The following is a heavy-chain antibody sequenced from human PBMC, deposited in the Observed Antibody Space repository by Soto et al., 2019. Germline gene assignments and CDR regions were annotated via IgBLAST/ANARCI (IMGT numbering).Heavy chain of an antibody. CDR3: AHRVLRTVFGLVTTTAIYFDF. CDR1: GFSLTTSGVG. CDR2: IYWDDDK. Sequence: QITLNESGPPVVRPTETLTLTCRFSGFSLTTSGVGVGWIRQSPGKAPEWLALIYWDDDKRYSASLKSRLTITNDTSNNQVVLTVSDLDPTDTATYYCAHRVLRTVFGLVTTTAIYFDFWGQGTPVAVSS. D-gene: IGHD3-3*01. J-gene: IGHJ4*02. V-gene: IGHV2-5*02.